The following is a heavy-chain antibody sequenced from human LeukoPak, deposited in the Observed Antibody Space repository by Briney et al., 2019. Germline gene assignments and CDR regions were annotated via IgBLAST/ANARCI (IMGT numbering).Heavy chain of an antibody. CDR2: VSASGST. CDR1: GGSNSNKY. V-gene: IGHV4-4*07. J-gene: IGHJ4*02. CDR3: ARDVIRDDSGSFFDS. Sequence: PSETLSHTCTVSGGSNSNKYWSWIRQPAGKGLEWIGRVSASGSTNYNPSLRSRVTMSVDTSKNQFSLKLRSMTAADTAVYYCARDVIRDDSGSFFDSWGQGTLVTVSS. D-gene: IGHD3-10*01.